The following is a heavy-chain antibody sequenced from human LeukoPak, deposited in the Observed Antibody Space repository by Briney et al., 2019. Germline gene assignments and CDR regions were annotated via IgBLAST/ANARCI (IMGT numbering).Heavy chain of an antibody. CDR2: FDPEDGET. J-gene: IGHJ4*02. CDR3: ARGGPYSSSWYAGY. Sequence: ASVKVSCRVSGYTLTELSMHWVRQAPGKGLEWMGGFDPEDGETIYAQKFQGRVTMTEDTSTDTAYMELSSLRTEDTAVYYCARGGPYSSSWYAGYWGQGTLVTVSS. D-gene: IGHD6-13*01. CDR1: GYTLTELS. V-gene: IGHV1-24*01.